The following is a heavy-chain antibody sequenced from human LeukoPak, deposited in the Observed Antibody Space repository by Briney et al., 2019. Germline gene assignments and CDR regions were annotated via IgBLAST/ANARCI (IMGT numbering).Heavy chain of an antibody. Sequence: GASVKVSCKASGYTFTSYYMHWVRQAPGRGLEWMGIINPSGGSTSYAQKFQGRVTMTRDTSTSTVYMELSSLRSEDTAVYYCARDQTAMPFRSALPGVPDYWGQGTLVTVSS. D-gene: IGHD5-18*01. J-gene: IGHJ4*02. CDR3: ARDQTAMPFRSALPGVPDY. CDR1: GYTFTSYY. V-gene: IGHV1-46*01. CDR2: INPSGGST.